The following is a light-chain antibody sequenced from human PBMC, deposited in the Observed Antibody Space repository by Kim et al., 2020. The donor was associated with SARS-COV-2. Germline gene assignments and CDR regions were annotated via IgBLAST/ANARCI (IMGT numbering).Light chain of an antibody. CDR2: GDQ. CDR3: QAYDDNKWV. V-gene: IGLV6-57*01. Sequence: GKTVILTCRRSGGSIATDFVQWFKQRPGSSPPTVIYGDQQRPSGVPDRFSGSVDSSSNSASLTISGLKTEDGADYYCQAYDDNKWVFGGGTQLNVL. CDR1: GGSIATDF. J-gene: IGLJ2*01.